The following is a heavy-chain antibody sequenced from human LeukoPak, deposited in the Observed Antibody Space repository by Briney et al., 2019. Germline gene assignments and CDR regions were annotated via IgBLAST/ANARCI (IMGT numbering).Heavy chain of an antibody. J-gene: IGHJ4*02. CDR1: GGSISSSNPY. V-gene: IGHV4-39*01. CDR3: ARHIQGANVCDY. D-gene: IGHD2-21*01. Sequence: SETLSLTCTVSGGSISSSNPYWGWIRQPPGKGLEWIGTLSHSGSTYYNPSLKSRITISVDTSKSQFSLRLSSVTAADTALYYCARHIQGANVCDYWGQGTLVTVP. CDR2: LSHSGST.